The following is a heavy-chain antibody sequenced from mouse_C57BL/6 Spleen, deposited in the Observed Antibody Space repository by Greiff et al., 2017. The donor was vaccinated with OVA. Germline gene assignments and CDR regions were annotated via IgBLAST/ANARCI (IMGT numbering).Heavy chain of an antibody. CDR1: GYTFTSYW. CDR3: ARSSTGTYAMDY. CDR2: IDPSDSYT. J-gene: IGHJ4*01. D-gene: IGHD4-1*02. Sequence: QVQLQQSGAELVKPGASVKLSCKASGYTFTSYWMQWVKQRPGQGLEWIGEIDPSDSYTNYNQKFKGKATLTVDTSSSTAYMQLSSLTSEDSAVYYCARSSTGTYAMDYWGQGTSVTVSS. V-gene: IGHV1-50*01.